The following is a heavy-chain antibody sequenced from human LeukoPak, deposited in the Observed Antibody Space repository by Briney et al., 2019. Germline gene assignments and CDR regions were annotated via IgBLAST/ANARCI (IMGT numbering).Heavy chain of an antibody. CDR1: GFAFISYA. CDR3: ARDTCDGGSCYVYYFDY. V-gene: IGHV3-30*04. CDR2: ISYDGSNK. J-gene: IGHJ4*01. D-gene: IGHD2-15*01. Sequence: GGSLRLSCAASGFAFISYAMHWVRQAPGKGLEWVAVISYDGSNKYYADSVKGRFTIAIDNSKNTLYLQMNSLRAEDTAVYYCARDTCDGGSCYVYYFDYWGHGTLFTVSS.